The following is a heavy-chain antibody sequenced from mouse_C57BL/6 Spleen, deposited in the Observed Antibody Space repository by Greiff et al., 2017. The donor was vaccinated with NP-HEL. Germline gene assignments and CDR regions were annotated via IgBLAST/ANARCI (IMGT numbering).Heavy chain of an antibody. CDR1: GFTFKNSY. V-gene: IGHV14-3*01. D-gene: IGHD1-1*01. CDR3: ARRSTVVAPGYFDD. Sequence: EVQLQQSVAELVRPGASVKLSCTASGFTFKNSYMHWVKQRPEQGLEWIGRIDPANGNTHYAPKFKGKAPITADTSSDTAYLQLSSLTAEDTASYYCARRSTVVAPGYFDDGGQGTTLTVSS. J-gene: IGHJ2*01. CDR2: IDPANGNT.